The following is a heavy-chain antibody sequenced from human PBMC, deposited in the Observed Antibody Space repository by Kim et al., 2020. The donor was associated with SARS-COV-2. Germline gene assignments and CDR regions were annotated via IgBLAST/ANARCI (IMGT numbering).Heavy chain of an antibody. Sequence: GGSLRLSCAASGFTFSGSAMHWVRQASGKGLEWVGRIRSKANSYATAYAASVKGRFTISRDDSKNTAYLQMNSLKTEDTAVYYCTRVSNYYYDRVGFDPWGQGTLVTVSS. CDR1: GFTFSGSA. CDR3: TRVSNYYYDRVGFDP. CDR2: IRSKANSYAT. D-gene: IGHD3-22*01. V-gene: IGHV3-73*01. J-gene: IGHJ5*02.